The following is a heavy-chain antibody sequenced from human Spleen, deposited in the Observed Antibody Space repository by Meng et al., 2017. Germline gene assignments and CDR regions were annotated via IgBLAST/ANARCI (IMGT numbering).Heavy chain of an antibody. J-gene: IGHJ4*02. D-gene: IGHD6-19*01. CDR2: ISYDGSNK. V-gene: IGHV3-30*04. CDR3: ARVIAVAGSGR. Sequence: GGSLRLSCAASGFTFSSYAMHWVRQAPGKGLEWVAVISYDGSNKYYADSVKGRFTISRDNSKNTLYLQMNSLRAEDTAVYYCARVIAVAGSGRWGQGTLVTVSS. CDR1: GFTFSSYA.